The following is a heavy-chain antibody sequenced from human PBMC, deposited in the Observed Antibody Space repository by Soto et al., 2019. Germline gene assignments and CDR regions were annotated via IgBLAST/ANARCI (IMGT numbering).Heavy chain of an antibody. V-gene: IGHV1-8*01. CDR1: GYTFTSYD. CDR3: GRGYEGHYDFWRFDP. J-gene: IGHJ5*02. Sequence: QVQLVQSGAEVKKPGASVKVSCKASGYTFTSYDINWVRQATGQGLEWMGWMNPNSGNTGYTQKFQGRVTMTRNTSISKAYMELSSRRSKDTAGYYCGRGYEGHYDFWRFDPWGQGTLVTVSS. CDR2: MNPNSGNT. D-gene: IGHD3-3*01.